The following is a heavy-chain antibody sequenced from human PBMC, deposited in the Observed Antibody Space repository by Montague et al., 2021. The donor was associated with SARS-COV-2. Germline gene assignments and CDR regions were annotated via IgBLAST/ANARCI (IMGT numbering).Heavy chain of an antibody. J-gene: IGHJ4*02. CDR2: IFYDGTS. CDR3: ARYGSYFEH. CDR1: GVSISSAHYC. V-gene: IGHV4-39*07. D-gene: IGHD1-26*01. Sequence: SETLSLTCTVSGVSISSAHYCWGWVRQTPGKGLEWIGNIFYDGTSRSNPSLKSRVTMSVDSSKNQFSLRLSSVTAADTAVYYCARYGSYFEHWGQGTLVTVSS.